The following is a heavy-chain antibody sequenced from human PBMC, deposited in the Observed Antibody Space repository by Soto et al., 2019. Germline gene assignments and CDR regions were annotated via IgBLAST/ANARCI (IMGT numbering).Heavy chain of an antibody. J-gene: IGHJ1*01. CDR2: ISSSSTYI. CDR3: AISSRLVGEYFKH. V-gene: IGHV3-21*01. D-gene: IGHD6-19*01. CDR1: GFTFSSYS. Sequence: GGSLRLSCAASGFTFSSYSMNWVRQAPGKGLEWVSSISSSSTYIYYADSVKGRSTISRDNAKNSLYLQMNSLRAEDTAVYYCAISSRLVGEYFKHWGQGTLVTVSS.